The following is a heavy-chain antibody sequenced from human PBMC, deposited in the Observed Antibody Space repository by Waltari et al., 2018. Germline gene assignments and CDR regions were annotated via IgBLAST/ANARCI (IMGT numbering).Heavy chain of an antibody. V-gene: IGHV4-34*01. D-gene: IGHD4-17*01. CDR1: GGSFSGYY. CDR3: ARARPPLVLRGPLRWCWFDP. J-gene: IGHJ5*02. CDR2: INHSGST. Sequence: QVQLQQWGAGLLKPSETLSLTCAVYGGSFSGYYWSWIRQPPGKGLEWIGEINHSGSTNYNPSLKSRVTISVDTSKNQFSLKLSSVTAADTAVYYCARARPPLVLRGPLRWCWFDPWGQGTLVTVSS.